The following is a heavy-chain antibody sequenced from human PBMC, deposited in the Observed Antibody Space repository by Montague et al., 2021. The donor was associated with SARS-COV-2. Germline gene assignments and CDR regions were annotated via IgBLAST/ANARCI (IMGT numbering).Heavy chain of an antibody. CDR1: GDSISRYY. Sequence: SETLSLTCSVSGDSISRYYWCWIRQSDGKGLEWIGRIYTGGHVNXNPALQSRVSMSVATSKSQVSLNVASVTAADTAVYYCARAIWHLDVWGRGILVSVSS. CDR3: ARAIWHLDV. J-gene: IGHJ2*01. CDR2: IYTGGHV. V-gene: IGHV4-4*07.